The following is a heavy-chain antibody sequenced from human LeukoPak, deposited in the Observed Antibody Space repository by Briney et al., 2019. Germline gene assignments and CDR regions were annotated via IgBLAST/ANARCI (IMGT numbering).Heavy chain of an antibody. D-gene: IGHD2-15*01. CDR3: ASIVVVIGTRSFDY. Sequence: GGSLRLSCAASGFTFSSYWMSWVRQAPGKGLEWVANINQDGGVKYYVDSVKGRFTISRDNAKNSLYLQMNSLRAEDTAVYYCASIVVVIGTRSFDYWGQGSLVSVSS. V-gene: IGHV3-7*01. CDR2: INQDGGVK. J-gene: IGHJ4*02. CDR1: GFTFSSYW.